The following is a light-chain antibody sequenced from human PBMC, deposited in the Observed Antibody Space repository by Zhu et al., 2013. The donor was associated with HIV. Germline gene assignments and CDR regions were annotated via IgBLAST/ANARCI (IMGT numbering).Light chain of an antibody. CDR3: SSYTSSSTLVV. CDR2: EVS. CDR1: SSDVGGYNF. V-gene: IGLV2-14*01. Sequence: QSALTQPASVSGSPGQSITISCTGTSSDVGGYNFVSWYQHHPGKAPKLVIYEVSNRPSGVSNRFSGSKSGNMASLTISGLQADDEADYYCSSYTSSSTLVVFGGGTKLTVL. J-gene: IGLJ2*01.